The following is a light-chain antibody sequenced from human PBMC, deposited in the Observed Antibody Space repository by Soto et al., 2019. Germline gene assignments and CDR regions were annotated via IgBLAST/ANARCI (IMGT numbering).Light chain of an antibody. CDR2: AAS. Sequence: DIQITQSPPSLSGYVGDRVSITCQSSQDIRTNLNWYQHKVGEAPKLLIYAASSLQSGVPSRFSGSGSGTDFTLTISSLQPEDFATYYCQQSYSTPRTFSQGTKLEIK. CDR1: QDIRTN. J-gene: IGKJ2*02. CDR3: QQSYSTPRT. V-gene: IGKV1-39*01.